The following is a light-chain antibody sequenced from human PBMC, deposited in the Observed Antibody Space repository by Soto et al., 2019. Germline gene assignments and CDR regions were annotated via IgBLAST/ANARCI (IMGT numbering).Light chain of an antibody. CDR1: QSVGNI. Sequence: EIVLTQSPATLSLSPGERATLSCRASQSVGNILGWYQQKPGQAPRLLIFDATNRATGTTRRFSGSVSGTNFTLTISSLEPEDFAIYYCQQRNFRPEITFGGGNKVEI. CDR3: QQRNFRPEIT. V-gene: IGKV3-11*01. J-gene: IGKJ4*01. CDR2: DAT.